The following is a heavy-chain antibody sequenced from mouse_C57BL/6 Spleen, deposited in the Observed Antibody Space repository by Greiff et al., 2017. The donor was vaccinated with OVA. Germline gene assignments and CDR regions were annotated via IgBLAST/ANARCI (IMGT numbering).Heavy chain of an antibody. CDR2: IYPGDGDT. V-gene: IGHV1-82*01. CDR3: ARSEGTYDYDAMDY. CDR1: GYAFSSSW. Sequence: QVQLQQSGPELVKPGASVKISCKASGYAFSSSWMNWVKQRPGKGLEWIGRIYPGDGDTNYLGKFKGKATLTADKSSSTAYMQLSSLTSEDSAVYFCARSEGTYDYDAMDYWGKGTSVTVSS. J-gene: IGHJ4*01.